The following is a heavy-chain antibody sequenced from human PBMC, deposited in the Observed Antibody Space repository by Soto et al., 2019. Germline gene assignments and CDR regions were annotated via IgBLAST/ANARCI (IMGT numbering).Heavy chain of an antibody. D-gene: IGHD2-21*01. CDR3: ATSLL. Sequence: EVQLVGSGGGLVQPGGSLRLSCAASGFTFRTYWMNWVRQAPGKGLEWVANIKGDGSEKYYVDPVKGRFTISRDNAMNALSRQMNRLSAEDAAVYYCATSLLRGQGALVTVSS. J-gene: IGHJ4*02. CDR1: GFTFRTYW. V-gene: IGHV3-7*01. CDR2: IKGDGSEK.